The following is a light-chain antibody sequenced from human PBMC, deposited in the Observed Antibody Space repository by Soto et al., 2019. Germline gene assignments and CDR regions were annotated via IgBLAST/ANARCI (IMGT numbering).Light chain of an antibody. V-gene: IGKV3-15*01. CDR1: QSVSSY. J-gene: IGKJ1*01. CDR3: QQYNNWPTWT. Sequence: EIMLTLSLATLSLPPEERATLSCRASQSVSSYLAWYQQKPGQAPRLLIYGASTRATGIPARFSGSGSGTEFTLTISSLQSEDFAVYYCQQYNNWPTWTFCQGTKVDIK. CDR2: GAS.